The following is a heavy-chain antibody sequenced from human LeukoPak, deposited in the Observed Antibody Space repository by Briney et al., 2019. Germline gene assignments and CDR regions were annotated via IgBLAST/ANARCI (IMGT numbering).Heavy chain of an antibody. CDR3: AKDRGYLFDY. D-gene: IGHD1-1*01. CDR1: GFTFSHYG. CDR2: ISGSGYST. Sequence: GGSLRLSCAASGFTFSHYGMNWVRQAPGKGLEWVSTISGSGYSTYYADSVKGRFTISRDNSKNTLYLQMNSLRAEDTAVYYCAKDRGYLFDYWGQGTLVTVSS. J-gene: IGHJ4*02. V-gene: IGHV3-23*01.